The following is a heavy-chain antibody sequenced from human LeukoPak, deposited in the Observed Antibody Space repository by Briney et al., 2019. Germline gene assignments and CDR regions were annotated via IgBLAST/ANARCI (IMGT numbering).Heavy chain of an antibody. D-gene: IGHD5-18*01. V-gene: IGHV1-46*01. CDR1: GYTFTSYY. Sequence: ASVKVSCKTSGYTFTSYYVHWVRQAPGQGLEWMGIINPSGGSTSYAQKFQGRVTMTRDTSTSTVYMYLSSLRSEDTAVYYCARGIQLWSYFDYWGQGTLVTVSS. CDR2: INPSGGST. J-gene: IGHJ4*02. CDR3: ARGIQLWSYFDY.